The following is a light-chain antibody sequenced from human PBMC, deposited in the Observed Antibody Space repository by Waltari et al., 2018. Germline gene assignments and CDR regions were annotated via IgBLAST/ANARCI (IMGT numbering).Light chain of an antibody. CDR1: SRDVGRYNL. CDR2: EVS. V-gene: IGLV2-23*02. CDR3: CSFAGSSISMV. J-gene: IGLJ2*01. Sequence: QSALTQPASVSGSPGQSITVSCTGTSRDVGRYNLVSWYQQHPGKAPKLIIYEVSERPSGVSDRFSGSKSGNTASLTISGLQAEDEGYYYCCSFAGSSISMVFGGGTKLTVL.